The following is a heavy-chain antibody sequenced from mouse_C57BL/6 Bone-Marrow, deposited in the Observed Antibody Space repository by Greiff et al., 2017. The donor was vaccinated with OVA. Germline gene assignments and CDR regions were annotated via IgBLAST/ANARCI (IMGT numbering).Heavy chain of an antibody. D-gene: IGHD1-1*01. J-gene: IGHJ4*01. Sequence: EVKLMESGGGLVKPGGSLKLSCAASGFTFSDYGMHWVRQAPEKGLEWVAYISSGSSTIYYADTVKGRFTISRDNAKNTLFLQMTSLRSEDTAMYYCARPMIYYGSSYEYYYAMEYWGQGTSVTVSS. CDR1: GFTFSDYG. CDR3: ARPMIYYGSSYEYYYAMEY. V-gene: IGHV5-17*01. CDR2: ISSGSSTI.